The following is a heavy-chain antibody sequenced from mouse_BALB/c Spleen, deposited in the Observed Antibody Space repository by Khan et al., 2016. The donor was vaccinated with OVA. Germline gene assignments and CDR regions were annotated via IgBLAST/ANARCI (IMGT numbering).Heavy chain of an antibody. CDR2: ISSDSITL. V-gene: IGHV5-17*02. Sequence: EVELVESGGGLVQPGGSRKLSCAASGFTFSNFGMHWIRQAPEKGLEWVAYISSDSITLYYADTMKGRFTISRDNPRNTLFLQMTSLRSEDTAMYYCARANWGWFAYWGQGTLVTVSA. CDR3: ARANWGWFAY. D-gene: IGHD4-1*01. CDR1: GFTFSNFG. J-gene: IGHJ3*01.